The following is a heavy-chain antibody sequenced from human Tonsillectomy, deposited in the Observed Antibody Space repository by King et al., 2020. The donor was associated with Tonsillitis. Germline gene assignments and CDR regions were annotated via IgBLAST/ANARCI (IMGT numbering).Heavy chain of an antibody. D-gene: IGHD2-21*02. V-gene: IGHV4-59*08. CDR2: IYYSGST. Sequence: QLQESGPGLVKPSETLSLTCTVSSGSISSYYWSWIRQPPGKGLEWIGSIYYSGSTNYNPSLRSRVTISADTSKNQFSLKLSSGTAADTAVYYCARPPQYCGGDCYSQYYMDVWGKGTTVTVSS. CDR1: SGSISSYY. CDR3: ARPPQYCGGDCYSQYYMDV. J-gene: IGHJ6*03.